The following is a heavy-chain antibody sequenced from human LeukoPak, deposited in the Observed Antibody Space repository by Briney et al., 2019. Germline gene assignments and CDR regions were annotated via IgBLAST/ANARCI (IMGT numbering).Heavy chain of an antibody. Sequence: GASVKVSCKASGYTFTGYYMHWVLQAPGQGLEWMGWINPDSGGTNYAQKFQGRVTMTRDTSISTAYMELSRLRSDDTAVYYCARRGGVNCSGTRCLWRGDFDYWGQGTLVTVSS. D-gene: IGHD2-2*01. CDR2: INPDSGGT. V-gene: IGHV1-2*02. CDR3: ARRGGVNCSGTRCLWRGDFDY. J-gene: IGHJ4*02. CDR1: GYTFTGYY.